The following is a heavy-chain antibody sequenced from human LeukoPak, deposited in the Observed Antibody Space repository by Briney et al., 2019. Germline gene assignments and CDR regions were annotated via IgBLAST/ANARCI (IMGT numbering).Heavy chain of an antibody. V-gene: IGHV4-30-2*01. CDR1: GGSISSGGYS. CDR3: ARGSVRGVKYCYYGMDV. D-gene: IGHD3-3*01. CDR2: IYHSGST. J-gene: IGHJ6*02. Sequence: PSQTLSLTCAVSGGSISSGGYSWSWIRQPPGKGLEWIGYIYHSGSTYYNPSLKSRVTISVDRSKNQFSLKLSSVTAADTAVYYCARGSVRGVKYCYYGMDVWGQGTTVTVSS.